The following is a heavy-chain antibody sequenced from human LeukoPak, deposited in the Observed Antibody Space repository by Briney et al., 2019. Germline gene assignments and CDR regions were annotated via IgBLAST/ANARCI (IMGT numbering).Heavy chain of an antibody. CDR3: AKSDGYGLIDY. Sequence: PSETLSLTCTVSGASISTSAYYSGWIRQPPGKGLDWIGNIYYSGSTYYNPSLKSRVTISVDSSKNQFSLRLSSVTTADTAVYYCAKSDGYGLIDYWGQGTLVTVSS. CDR1: GASISTSAYY. J-gene: IGHJ4*02. D-gene: IGHD5-24*01. CDR2: IYYSGST. V-gene: IGHV4-39*01.